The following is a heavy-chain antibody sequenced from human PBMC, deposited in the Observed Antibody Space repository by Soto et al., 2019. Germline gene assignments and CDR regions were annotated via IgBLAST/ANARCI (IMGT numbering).Heavy chain of an antibody. Sequence: SETLSLTCAVSGGSISSGDYYWSWIRQHPGKGLEWIGYIYYSGSTYYNPSLKSRITMSVDTSKNQFSLKLSSVTAADTAVYYCASIFDSSGYYYGNNWFDPWGQGTLVTVSS. J-gene: IGHJ5*02. CDR2: IYYSGST. D-gene: IGHD3-22*01. CDR1: GGSISSGDYY. V-gene: IGHV4-31*11. CDR3: ASIFDSSGYYYGNNWFDP.